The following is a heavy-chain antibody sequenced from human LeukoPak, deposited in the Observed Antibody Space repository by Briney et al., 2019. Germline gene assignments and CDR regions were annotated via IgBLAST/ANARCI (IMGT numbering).Heavy chain of an antibody. D-gene: IGHD3-3*01. J-gene: IGHJ4*02. V-gene: IGHV4-59*01. CDR2: IYYSGST. Sequence: PSETLSLTCTVSGGPISSYYWSWIRQPPGKGLEWIGYIYYSGSTNYNPSLKSRVTISVDTSKNQFSLKLSSVTAADTAVYYCARAPIHDYWGQGTLVTVSS. CDR1: GGPISSYY. CDR3: ARAPIHDY.